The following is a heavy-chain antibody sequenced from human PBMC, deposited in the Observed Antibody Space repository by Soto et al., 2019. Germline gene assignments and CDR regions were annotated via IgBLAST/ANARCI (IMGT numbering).Heavy chain of an antibody. CDR1: GFTFDDYA. Sequence: EVQLVESGGGLVQPGRSLRLSCAASGFTFDDYAMHWVRQAPGKGLEWVSGISWNSGTIVYADSVKGRFTISRDNAKNSLYLKMNSLRGEDTALYSCAKDMRGGSSSSRYYCGLDVWGQGTTVTVSS. J-gene: IGHJ6*02. CDR3: AKDMRGGSSSSRYYCGLDV. CDR2: ISWNSGTI. V-gene: IGHV3-9*01. D-gene: IGHD6-13*01.